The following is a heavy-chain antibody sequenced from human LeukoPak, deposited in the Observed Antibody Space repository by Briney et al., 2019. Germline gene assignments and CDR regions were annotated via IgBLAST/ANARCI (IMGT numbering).Heavy chain of an antibody. J-gene: IGHJ4*02. CDR1: GFTFSNYR. CDR3: ASLDY. Sequence: GGSLKLSCAASGFTFSNYRVHWVRQAPGKGLVWVSSINSDGSSTSYADSVKGRFTISRDNAKNTLYLQMNTLRAEDTAVYYCASLDYWGQGTPVTVSS. V-gene: IGHV3-74*01. CDR2: INSDGSST.